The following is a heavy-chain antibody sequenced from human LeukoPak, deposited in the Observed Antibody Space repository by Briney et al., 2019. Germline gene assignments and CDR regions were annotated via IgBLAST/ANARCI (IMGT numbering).Heavy chain of an antibody. Sequence: GGSLRLSWAASGFTFSSYSMNWVRQAPGKGLEWVSSISSSSSYIYYADSVKGRFTISRDNAKNSLYLQMNSLRAEDTAVYYCAREDAQDYYDSSGYAFDIWGQGTMVTVSS. D-gene: IGHD3-22*01. V-gene: IGHV3-21*01. CDR2: ISSSSSYI. J-gene: IGHJ3*02. CDR1: GFTFSSYS. CDR3: AREDAQDYYDSSGYAFDI.